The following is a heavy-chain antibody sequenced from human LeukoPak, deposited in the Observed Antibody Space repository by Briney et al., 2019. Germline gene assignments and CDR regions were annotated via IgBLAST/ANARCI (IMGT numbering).Heavy chain of an antibody. V-gene: IGHV3-30*02. CDR1: GFTFSNFG. J-gene: IGHJ3*02. Sequence: PGGSLRLSCAASGFTFSNFGMHWVRQAPGKGLEWVAFIRYDGSNKYYADSVKGRFTISRDNAKNSLYLQMNSLRAEDTALYYCAKASSSLDAFDIWGQGTMVTVSS. CDR3: AKASSSLDAFDI. D-gene: IGHD6-13*01. CDR2: IRYDGSNK.